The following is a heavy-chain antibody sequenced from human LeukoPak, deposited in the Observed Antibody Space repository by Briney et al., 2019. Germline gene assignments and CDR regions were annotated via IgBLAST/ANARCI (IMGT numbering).Heavy chain of an antibody. CDR1: GGSINSYY. CDR2: VYYSGST. Sequence: SETLSLTCTVSGGSINSYYWSWIRQPPGKGLEWMGYVYYSGSTHYNPSLKSRVTISVDTSKNQFSLKLSSVPAADTAVYYCARGIDCSSTSCWGKAFDIWGQGTMVTVSS. J-gene: IGHJ3*02. V-gene: IGHV4-59*08. D-gene: IGHD2-2*01. CDR3: ARGIDCSSTSCWGKAFDI.